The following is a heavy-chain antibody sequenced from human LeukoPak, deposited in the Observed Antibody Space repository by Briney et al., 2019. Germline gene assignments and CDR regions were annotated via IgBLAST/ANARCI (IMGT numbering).Heavy chain of an antibody. V-gene: IGHV1-8*01. CDR1: GYTFTSYD. D-gene: IGHD6-13*01. CDR2: MNPNSGNT. CDR3: ARGSSSSWYYYYYCMDV. Sequence: GASVKVSCKASGYTFTSYDINWVRQATGQGLEWMGWMNPNSGNTGYAQKFQGRVTMTRNTSISTAYMELSSLRSEDTAVYYCARGSSSSWYYYYYCMDVWGKGTTVTVSS. J-gene: IGHJ6*03.